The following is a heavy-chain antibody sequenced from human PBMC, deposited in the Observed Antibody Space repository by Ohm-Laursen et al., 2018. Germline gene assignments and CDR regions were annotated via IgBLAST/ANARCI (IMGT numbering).Heavy chain of an antibody. CDR1: GDSISSNIYY. V-gene: IGHV4-39*01. CDR3: SRHQFSSGSYFDY. D-gene: IGHD3-22*01. CDR2: IYYRGST. Sequence: SDTLSLTCTVSGDSISSNIYYWGWIRQPPGKGLEWIGSIYYRGSTKYNPFLKSRVTISVDTSRNHFSLILSSVTAADTAVYYYSRHQFSSGSYFDYWGQGTLVTVSS. J-gene: IGHJ4*02.